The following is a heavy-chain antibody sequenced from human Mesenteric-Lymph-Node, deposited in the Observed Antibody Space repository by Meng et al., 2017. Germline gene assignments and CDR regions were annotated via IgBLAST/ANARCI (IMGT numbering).Heavy chain of an antibody. D-gene: IGHD6-19*01. CDR1: GYTFTSYD. Sequence: ASVKVSCKASGYTFTSYDISWVRQATGQGLEWMGWMKPHSGHTGYAQKFQGRVTMTRDTSTSTVYMELSSLEASDTAMYYCARPSPSGWYGSMSGYYFDSWGQGTLVTVSS. CDR2: MKPHSGHT. V-gene: IGHV1-8*01. J-gene: IGHJ4*02. CDR3: ARPSPSGWYGSMSGYYFDS.